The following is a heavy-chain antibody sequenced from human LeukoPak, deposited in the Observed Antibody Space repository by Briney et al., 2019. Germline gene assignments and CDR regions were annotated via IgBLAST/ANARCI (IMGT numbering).Heavy chain of an antibody. CDR1: GFTFSSYW. Sequence: PGGSLRLSCAASGFTFSSYWMSWVRQAPGKGLEWVANIKQDGSEKYYVDSVKGRFTISRDNAKNSLYLQMNSLRAEDTAVYYCARGDDFWTRTIGGYWGQGTLVTVSS. D-gene: IGHD3-3*01. CDR2: IKQDGSEK. CDR3: ARGDDFWTRTIGGY. V-gene: IGHV3-7*01. J-gene: IGHJ4*02.